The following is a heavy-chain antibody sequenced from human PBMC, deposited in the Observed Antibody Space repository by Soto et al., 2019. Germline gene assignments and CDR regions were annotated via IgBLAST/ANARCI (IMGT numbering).Heavy chain of an antibody. CDR1: GGSISSGGYY. V-gene: IGHV4-31*03. J-gene: IGHJ6*02. CDR3: ARRSSISGYYGMDV. D-gene: IGHD6-6*01. Sequence: QVQLQESGPGLVKPSQTLSLTCTVSGGSISSGGYYWSWIRQHPGKGLEWIGYIDYSGSTYYNPYLKIRVTIAVDTSKNQFSLKLSSVTAADTAVYYCARRSSISGYYGMDVWGQGTTVTVSS. CDR2: IDYSGST.